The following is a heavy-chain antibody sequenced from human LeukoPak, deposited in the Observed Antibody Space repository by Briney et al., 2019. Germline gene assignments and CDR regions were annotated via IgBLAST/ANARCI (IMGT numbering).Heavy chain of an antibody. CDR2: MYYSGST. Sequence: SQTLSLTCTVSGGSISSGDYYWSWIRQPPGKGLEWIAYMYYSGSTYYNPSLKSRVTISVDTSKNQFSLKLSSVTAADTAVYYCARARRSSSSWFSRYMDVWGKGTTVTVSS. CDR1: GGSISSGDYY. J-gene: IGHJ6*03. D-gene: IGHD6-13*01. CDR3: ARARRSSSSWFSRYMDV. V-gene: IGHV4-30-4*01.